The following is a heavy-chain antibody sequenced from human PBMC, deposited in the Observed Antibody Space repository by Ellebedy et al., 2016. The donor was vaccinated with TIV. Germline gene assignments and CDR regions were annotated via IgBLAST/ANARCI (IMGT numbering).Heavy chain of an antibody. CDR1: GYTYSFTTYW. D-gene: IGHD4-23*01. V-gene: IGHV5-51*01. J-gene: IGHJ3*01. CDR3: ARHERRFYNGNSNGDNDAFDV. Sequence: GESLKISCKGSGYTYSFTTYWIAWVRQMPGKGLEWMGAIYPGDSETRYSPSFQGQVTISADNSISTAYVQWNSLKASDTAMYFCARHERRFYNGNSNGDNDAFDVWGQGTLVTVSS. CDR2: IYPGDSET.